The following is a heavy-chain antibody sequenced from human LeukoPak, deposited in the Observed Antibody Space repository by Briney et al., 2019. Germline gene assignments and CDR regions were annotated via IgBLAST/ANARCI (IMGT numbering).Heavy chain of an antibody. J-gene: IGHJ4*02. CDR2: TGTAGDT. Sequence: GGSLRLSCAASGFTFSSYDMHWVRQATGKGLEWVSATGTAGDTYYPGSVKGRFTISRENAKNSLYLQMNSLRAGDTAVYYCARAAAGNFDYWGQGTLVTVSS. CDR1: GFTFSSYD. CDR3: ARAAAGNFDY. D-gene: IGHD6-13*01. V-gene: IGHV3-13*01.